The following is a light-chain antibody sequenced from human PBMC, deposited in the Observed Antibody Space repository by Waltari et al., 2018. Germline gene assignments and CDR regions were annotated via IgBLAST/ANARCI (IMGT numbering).Light chain of an antibody. CDR2: AAA. J-gene: IGKJ5*01. Sequence: DIQVTQSPSSLSASVGDRVTITCRTSQNIRNYRNWYQQKPGKAPKLLIYAAASLHSDGPSRFSGSGSGADVTLTISSLQPEDYGTYYCQQGYSRVTFGQGTRLEIK. CDR1: QNIRNY. CDR3: QQGYSRVT. V-gene: IGKV1-39*01.